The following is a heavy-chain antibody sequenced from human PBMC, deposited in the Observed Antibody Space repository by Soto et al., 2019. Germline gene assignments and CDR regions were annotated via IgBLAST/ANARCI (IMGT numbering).Heavy chain of an antibody. D-gene: IGHD6-13*01. CDR1: GFTFSSYA. Sequence: PGGSLRLSCAASGFTFSSYAMHWVRQAPGKGLEWVAVISYDGSNKYYADSVKGRFTISRDNSKNTLYLQMNSLRAEDTAVYYYARHPERIAEIGWFDPWGQGTLVTVSS. CDR2: ISYDGSNK. J-gene: IGHJ5*02. V-gene: IGHV3-30-3*01. CDR3: ARHPERIAEIGWFDP.